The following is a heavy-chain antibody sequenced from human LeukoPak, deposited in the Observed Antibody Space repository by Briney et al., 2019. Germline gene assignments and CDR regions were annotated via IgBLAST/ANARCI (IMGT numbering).Heavy chain of an antibody. CDR1: GFTFSSYG. D-gene: IGHD5-12*01. CDR2: ISYDGSNK. V-gene: IGHV3-30*18. CDR3: AKVYSDGGVDY. Sequence: GGSLRLSCAASGFTFSSYGIHWVRQAPGKGLEWVAVISYDGSNKYYADSVKGRFTVSRDNSKNTLYLQMNSLRTEDTAVYYCAKVYSDGGVDYWGQGTLVTVFS. J-gene: IGHJ4*02.